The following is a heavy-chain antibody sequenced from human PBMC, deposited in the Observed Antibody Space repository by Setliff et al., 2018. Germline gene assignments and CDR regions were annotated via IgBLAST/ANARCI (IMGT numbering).Heavy chain of an antibody. CDR2: INHSGST. V-gene: IGHV4-34*01. J-gene: IGHJ4*02. D-gene: IGHD3-3*01. CDR3: RFWSGYYKNDY. Sequence: PSETLSLTCAVYGASFSGTYCSWIRQSPGKGLEWIGEINHTGSPNWIGEINHSGSTNYIPSLKSRLTISVDTSKNQFSLKLSSVTAADTAMYYCRFWSGYYKNDYWGQGTLVTVSS. CDR1: GASFSGTY.